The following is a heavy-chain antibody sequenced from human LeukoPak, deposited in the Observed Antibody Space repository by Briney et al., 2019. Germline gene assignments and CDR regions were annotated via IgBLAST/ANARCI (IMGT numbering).Heavy chain of an antibody. D-gene: IGHD4-17*01. Sequence: GASVKVSCKASGYTFTGYYMHWVRQATGQGLEWMGWMNPNSGNTGYAQELQGRVTMTRNTSISTAYMELSSLRSEDTAVYYCARVSHDYGDYYFDYWGQGTLVTVSS. CDR3: ARVSHDYGDYYFDY. V-gene: IGHV1-8*02. CDR2: MNPNSGNT. CDR1: GYTFTGYY. J-gene: IGHJ4*02.